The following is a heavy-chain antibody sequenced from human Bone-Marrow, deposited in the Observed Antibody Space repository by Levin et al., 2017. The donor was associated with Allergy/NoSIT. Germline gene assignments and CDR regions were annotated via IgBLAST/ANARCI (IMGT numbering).Heavy chain of an antibody. J-gene: IGHJ3*02. CDR3: ATDRAYCSNTTCYLPDAFDI. V-gene: IGHV3-66*01. D-gene: IGHD2-2*01. CDR1: GFTVSSNY. CDR2: IYSGGST. Sequence: GGSLRLSCVASGFTVSSNYMNWVRQAPGKGLEWVSVIYSGGSTYYADSVKGRFTISRDNSKNTLYVQMSSLRAEETAVYYCATDRAYCSNTTCYLPDAFDIWGQGTMVTVSS.